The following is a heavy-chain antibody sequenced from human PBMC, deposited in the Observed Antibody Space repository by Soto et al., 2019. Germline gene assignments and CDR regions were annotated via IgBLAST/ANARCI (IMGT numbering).Heavy chain of an antibody. J-gene: IGHJ6*02. CDR2: INPNSGGT. D-gene: IGHD4-4*01. CDR1: GYTFTGYY. V-gene: IGHV1-2*04. CDR3: ARDSYSNYDGRIYYYYGMDV. Sequence: ASVKVSCKASGYTFTGYYMHWVRQAPGQVLEWMGWINPNSGGTNYAQKSQGWVTMTRDTSISTAYMELSRLRSDDTAVYYCARDSYSNYDGRIYYYYGMDVWGQGTTVTVSS.